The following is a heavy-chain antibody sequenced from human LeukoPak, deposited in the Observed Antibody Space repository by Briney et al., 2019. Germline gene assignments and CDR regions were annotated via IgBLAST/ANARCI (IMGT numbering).Heavy chain of an antibody. D-gene: IGHD3-22*01. Sequence: SETLSLTCAVSGGSISSSNWWSWVRQPPGKGLECIWEIYHSWSTNYNPSLKSRVTISVDKSKNQFSLKLSSVTAADTAVYYCARGGGIYYDSSGYNYYFDYWGQGTLVTVSS. CDR3: ARGGGIYYDSSGYNYYFDY. V-gene: IGHV4-4*02. CDR2: IYHSWST. CDR1: GGSISSSNW. J-gene: IGHJ4*02.